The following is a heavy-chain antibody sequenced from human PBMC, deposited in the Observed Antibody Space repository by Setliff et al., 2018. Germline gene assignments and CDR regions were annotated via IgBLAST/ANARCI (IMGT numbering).Heavy chain of an antibody. J-gene: IGHJ4*02. CDR1: GYTFTGPY. CDR2: ISAYNGNT. D-gene: IGHD6-19*01. Sequence: RASVKVSCKASGYTFTGPYMHWVRQAPGQGPEWMGWISAYNGNTNYALKLQDRVIMTADTSTNTVYLDLRSLRSDDSAMYYCTRGQRAWSYWGQGTLVTVSS. CDR3: TRGQRAWSY. V-gene: IGHV1-18*04.